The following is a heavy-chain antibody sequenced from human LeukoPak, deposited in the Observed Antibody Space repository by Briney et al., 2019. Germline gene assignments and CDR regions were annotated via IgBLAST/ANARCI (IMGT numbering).Heavy chain of an antibody. Sequence: ASAKVSCKASGYTFTGYYMHWVRPAPGQGLAWMGWINPNSGGTNYAQKFQGRVTMTRDTSISTAYMELSRLRSDDTAVYYCARVQFYYDSMGAFDIWGQGTMVTVSS. CDR2: INPNSGGT. V-gene: IGHV1-2*02. CDR3: ARVQFYYDSMGAFDI. J-gene: IGHJ3*02. D-gene: IGHD3-22*01. CDR1: GYTFTGYY.